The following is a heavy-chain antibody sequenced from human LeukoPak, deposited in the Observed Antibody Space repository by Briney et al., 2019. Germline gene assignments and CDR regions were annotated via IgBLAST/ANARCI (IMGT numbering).Heavy chain of an antibody. Sequence: ASVKVSCKVSGYTLTELSMHWVRQAPGKGLEWMGGFDPEDGETTYAQKFQGRVTMTEDTSTDTAYMELSSLRSEDTAVYYCATDSSRQLSMDVWGQGTTVTVSS. J-gene: IGHJ6*02. CDR1: GYTLTELS. CDR2: FDPEDGET. V-gene: IGHV1-24*01. D-gene: IGHD5-24*01. CDR3: ATDSSRQLSMDV.